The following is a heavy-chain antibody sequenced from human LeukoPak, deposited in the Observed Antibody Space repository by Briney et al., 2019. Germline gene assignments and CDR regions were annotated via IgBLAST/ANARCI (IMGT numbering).Heavy chain of an antibody. CDR1: GFSFSTTW. CDR2: IKSVRDGGST. CDR3: ARDYYYKMDV. Sequence: GGSLRLSCAASGFSFSTTWMHWVRQAPGKGLLWVSVIKSVRDGGSTNYADSVKGRFTISRDDAKDTLYLEMSSLRAEDTAVYYCARDYYYKMDVWGQGTAVTVSS. V-gene: IGHV3-74*01. J-gene: IGHJ6*02.